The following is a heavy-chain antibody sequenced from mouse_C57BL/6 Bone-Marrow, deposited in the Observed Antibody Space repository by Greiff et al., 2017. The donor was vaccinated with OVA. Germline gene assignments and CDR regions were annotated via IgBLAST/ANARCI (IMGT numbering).Heavy chain of an antibody. CDR1: GFSLTSSG. CDR2: IWSGGST. Sequence: VQLQQSGPGLVQPSQSLSITCTVSGFSLTSSGVHWVRQSPGKGLEWLGVIWSGGSTDYNAAFISRLSISTDNSNSQVFFKMNSLQANDTAIYYCARNTLTTVVAYYYAMDYWGQGTSDTVSS. J-gene: IGHJ4*01. D-gene: IGHD1-1*01. V-gene: IGHV2-2*02. CDR3: ARNTLTTVVAYYYAMDY.